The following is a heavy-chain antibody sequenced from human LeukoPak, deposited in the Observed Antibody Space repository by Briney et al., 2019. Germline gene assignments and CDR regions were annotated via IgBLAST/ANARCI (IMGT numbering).Heavy chain of an antibody. J-gene: IGHJ4*02. D-gene: IGHD6-13*01. V-gene: IGHV3-30*02. CDR2: IRYDANIE. CDR3: AKGGSSSWDFFDY. CDR1: GFSFRSYG. Sequence: GGSLRLSCAASGFSFRSYGMHWVRQAPGKGLEWVAFIRYDANIEYYADSVKGRFTISRNNSKNTLFLQMNSLRAVDTAVYYCAKGGSSSWDFFDYWGQGTLVTVSS.